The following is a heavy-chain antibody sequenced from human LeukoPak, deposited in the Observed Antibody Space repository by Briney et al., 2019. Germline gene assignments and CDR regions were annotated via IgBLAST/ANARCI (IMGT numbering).Heavy chain of an antibody. CDR2: IYYSGST. D-gene: IGHD5-18*01. Sequence: SETLSLTCTVSGGSISSYYWSWIRQPPGKGLEWIGYIYYSGSTNYNPSLESRVTISVDTSKNQFSLKLSSVTAADTAVYYCARGGYSYGIFDYWGQGTLVTVSS. V-gene: IGHV4-59*01. CDR1: GGSISSYY. CDR3: ARGGYSYGIFDY. J-gene: IGHJ4*02.